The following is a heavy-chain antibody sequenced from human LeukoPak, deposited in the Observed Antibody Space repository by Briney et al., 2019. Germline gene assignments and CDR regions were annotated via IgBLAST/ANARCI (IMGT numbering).Heavy chain of an antibody. CDR3: VTNSIGYCSGGNCYQVSDS. CDR1: GYSISSGYY. CDR2: IHHSGST. J-gene: IGHJ4*02. D-gene: IGHD2-15*01. V-gene: IGHV4-38-2*02. Sequence: SETLSLTCIVSGYSISSGYYWGWIRQPPGKGLEWIGNIHHSGSTYYNPSLKSRVTISVDTSKNQLSLKLSSVTAADTAVYYCVTNSIGYCSGGNCYQVSDSWGQGTLVTVSS.